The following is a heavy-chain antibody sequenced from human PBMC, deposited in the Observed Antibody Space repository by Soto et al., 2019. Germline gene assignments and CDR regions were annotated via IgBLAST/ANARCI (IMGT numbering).Heavy chain of an antibody. CDR1: GGSFSGYY. D-gene: IGHD3-3*01. CDR2: INHSGST. Sequence: QVQLQQWGAGLLKPSETLSLTCAVYGGSFSGYYWSWIRQPPGKGLEWIGEINHSGSTNYNPSLKSRVTISVDTSKNQFSLKLSSVTAADTAVYYCARVSYDFWSGPPEGTWFDPWGQGTLVTVSS. J-gene: IGHJ5*02. CDR3: ARVSYDFWSGPPEGTWFDP. V-gene: IGHV4-34*01.